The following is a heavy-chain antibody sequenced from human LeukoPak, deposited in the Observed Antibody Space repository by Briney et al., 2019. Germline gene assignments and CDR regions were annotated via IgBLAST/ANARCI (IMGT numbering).Heavy chain of an antibody. D-gene: IGHD4-17*01. V-gene: IGHV3-21*01. CDR3: ASPQPRGDYARWAFDI. CDR1: GFTFSSYS. J-gene: IGHJ3*02. Sequence: GGTLRLSCAASGFTFSSYSMNWVRQAPGKGLEGVSSISSSSSYIYYADSVKGRFTISRDNAKNSLYLQMNSLRAEDTAVYYCASPQPRGDYARWAFDIWGQGTMVTVSS. CDR2: ISSSSSYI.